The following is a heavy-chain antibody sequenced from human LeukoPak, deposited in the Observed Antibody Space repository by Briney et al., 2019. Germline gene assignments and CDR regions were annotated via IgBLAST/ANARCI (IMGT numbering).Heavy chain of an antibody. J-gene: IGHJ3*02. D-gene: IGHD3-22*01. V-gene: IGHV3-66*01. CDR2: IYSGGST. Sequence: GGSLRLSCAASGFTVSSNYMSWVRQAPGKGLEWVSVIYSGGSTYYADSVKGRFTISRDNSKNTLYLQMNSLRAEDTSVYYCAGVESYESSGYLLRADRDGVFDIWGEGSMVTVS. CDR3: AGVESYESSGYLLRADRDGVFDI. CDR1: GFTVSSNY.